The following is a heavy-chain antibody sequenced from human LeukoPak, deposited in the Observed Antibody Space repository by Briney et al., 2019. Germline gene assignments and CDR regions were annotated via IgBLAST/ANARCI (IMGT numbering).Heavy chain of an antibody. Sequence: PGGSLRLSCAASGFTFSDYYMSWIRQAPGKGLEWVSYISSSGSTIYYADSVKGRFTISRDNAKNSLYLQMNSLRAEDTAVYYCARVRYYYGSGSYGGYFDYWGQGTLVTVSS. V-gene: IGHV3-11*04. CDR2: ISSSGSTI. CDR1: GFTFSDYY. D-gene: IGHD3-10*01. CDR3: ARVRYYYGSGSYGGYFDY. J-gene: IGHJ4*02.